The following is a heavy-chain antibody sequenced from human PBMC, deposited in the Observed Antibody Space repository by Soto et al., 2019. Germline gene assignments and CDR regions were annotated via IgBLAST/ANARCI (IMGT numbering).Heavy chain of an antibody. CDR2: ISYDGSNK. D-gene: IGHD2-15*01. J-gene: IGHJ4*02. V-gene: IGHV3-30*03. Sequence: QVQLVESGGGVVQPGRSLRLSCAASGFTFSSYGMHWVRQAPGKGLEWVAVISYDGSNKYYADSVKGRFTISRDNSKNTLYLQMNSLRAEDTAVYYGATDQVRVVVAAAFDYWGQGTLVTVSS. CDR3: ATDQVRVVVAAAFDY. CDR1: GFTFSSYG.